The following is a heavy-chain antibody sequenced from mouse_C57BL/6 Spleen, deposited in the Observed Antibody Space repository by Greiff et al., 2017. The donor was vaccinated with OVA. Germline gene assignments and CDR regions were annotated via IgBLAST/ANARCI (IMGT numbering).Heavy chain of an antibody. D-gene: IGHD2-2*01. V-gene: IGHV1-64*01. CDR2: IHPNSGST. CDR3: ARLSTMVTTRNAMDY. J-gene: IGHJ4*01. CDR1: GYTFTSYW. Sequence: VQLQQPGAELVKPGASVKLSCKASGYTFTSYWMHWVKQRPGQGLEWIGMIHPNSGSTNYNEKFKSKATLTVDKSSSTAYMQLSSLTSEDSAVYYCARLSTMVTTRNAMDYWGQGTSVTVSS.